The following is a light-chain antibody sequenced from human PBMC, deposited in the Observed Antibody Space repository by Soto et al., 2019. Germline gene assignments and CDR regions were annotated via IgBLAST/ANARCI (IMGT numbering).Light chain of an antibody. CDR2: KAS. CDR1: QSISNW. V-gene: IGKV1-5*03. CDR3: KQYSSYPLT. J-gene: IGKJ4*01. Sequence: DIQMTQSPSTLSASVGDRVTITCRASQSISNWLAWYQQEPGKAPKLLIYKASSLESGVPSRFSGSGSGTEFTLTISSLQPDDFASYYCKQYSSYPLTFGGGTKVEVK.